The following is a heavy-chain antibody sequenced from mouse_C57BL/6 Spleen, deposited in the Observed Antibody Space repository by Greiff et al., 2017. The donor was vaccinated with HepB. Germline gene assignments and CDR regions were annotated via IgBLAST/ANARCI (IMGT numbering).Heavy chain of an antibody. CDR2: IDPKSGGT. Sequence: QVQLQQPGAELVKPGASVKLSCKASGYTFTSYWMHWVKQRPGRGLEWIGRIDPKSGGTKYNEKFKSKATLTVDKPSSTAYMQLSSLTSEDSAVYYCARRGSYYYGSSYDYAMDYWGQGTSVTVSS. V-gene: IGHV1-72*01. CDR1: GYTFTSYW. CDR3: ARRGSYYYGSSYDYAMDY. J-gene: IGHJ4*01. D-gene: IGHD1-1*01.